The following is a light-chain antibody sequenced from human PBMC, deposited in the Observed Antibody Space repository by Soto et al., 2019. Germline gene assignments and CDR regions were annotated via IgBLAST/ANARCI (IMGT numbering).Light chain of an antibody. CDR2: HAS. Sequence: ETEMTRSPATLPSSAGERVTITCRASQSISNWLAWYQQKPGTAPKVLIYHASNLQSGVPSRFSGSGSGTEFRLTISSLQHDDVATYHYQHYGGLWAFGQGTKVDIK. CDR3: QHYGGLWA. V-gene: IGKV1-5*01. J-gene: IGKJ1*01. CDR1: QSISNW.